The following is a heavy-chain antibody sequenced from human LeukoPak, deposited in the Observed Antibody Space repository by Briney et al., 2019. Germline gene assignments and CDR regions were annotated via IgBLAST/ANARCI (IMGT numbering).Heavy chain of an antibody. V-gene: IGHV3-21*01. J-gene: IGHJ3*01. D-gene: IGHD2-15*01. Sequence: GGSLRLSCAASGFTFSNYRMSWVRQAPGKGLEWVSSISTSGSFIYYSDSMKGRFTVSRDNAKKSLYLQMNSLRAEDTAVYYCAGDGDCSGGTCQNAFALWGQGTMVTISS. CDR2: ISTSGSFI. CDR1: GFTFSNYR. CDR3: AGDGDCSGGTCQNAFAL.